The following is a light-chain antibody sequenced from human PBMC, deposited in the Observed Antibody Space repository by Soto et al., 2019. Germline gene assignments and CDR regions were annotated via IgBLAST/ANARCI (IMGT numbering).Light chain of an antibody. Sequence: SALTQPASVSGSPGQSITISCTGTSGDVGGHNYVSWYQQHPGKAPKLIIYEVTNRPSGVSNRFSGSKSGNTASLTISGLQAEDEADYYCTSYTRSATPYIYGSGTKSPS. V-gene: IGLV2-14*01. CDR2: EVT. J-gene: IGLJ1*01. CDR1: SGDVGGHNY. CDR3: TSYTRSATPYI.